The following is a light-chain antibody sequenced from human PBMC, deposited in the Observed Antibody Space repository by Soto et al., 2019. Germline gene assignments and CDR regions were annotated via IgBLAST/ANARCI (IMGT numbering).Light chain of an antibody. CDR3: QQCYRTPWT. V-gene: IGKV4-1*01. Sequence: DIVMTQSPDSLAVSLGERATINCKSSQSVLYSSNNKNYLTWYQQKPGQPPKLLIYWASTRESGVPDRFSGSGSGTDFTLTISSLQAEGVAVYYCQQCYRTPWTFGQGTKVEIK. CDR1: QSVLYSSNNKNY. J-gene: IGKJ1*01. CDR2: WAS.